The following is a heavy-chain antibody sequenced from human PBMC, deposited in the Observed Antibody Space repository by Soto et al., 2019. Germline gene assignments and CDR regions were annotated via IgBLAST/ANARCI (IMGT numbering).Heavy chain of an antibody. J-gene: IGHJ6*02. CDR3: ARDGGYSGYEGYGMDV. V-gene: IGHV4-39*01. Sequence: SETLSLTCTVSGGSISSSSYYWGWIRQPPGKGLEWIGSIYYSGSTYYNPSLKSRVTISVDTSKNQFSLKLSSVTAADTAVYYCARDGGYSGYEGYGMDVWGQGTTVTVSS. CDR1: GGSISSSSYY. CDR2: IYYSGST. D-gene: IGHD5-12*01.